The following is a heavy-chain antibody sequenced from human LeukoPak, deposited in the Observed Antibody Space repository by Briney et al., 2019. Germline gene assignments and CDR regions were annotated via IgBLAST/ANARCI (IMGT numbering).Heavy chain of an antibody. CDR3: ARDYYDSSDY. V-gene: IGHV3-7*01. D-gene: IGHD3-22*01. J-gene: IGHJ4*02. Sequence: PGGSLRLSCAASGFTFSSYWMTWVRQAPGKGLEWVANIKRDGSAKYYVDSVKGRFTFSRDNAKNSLYLQMNSLRAEDTAVYYCARDYYDSSDYWGQGTLVTVSS. CDR1: GFTFSSYW. CDR2: IKRDGSAK.